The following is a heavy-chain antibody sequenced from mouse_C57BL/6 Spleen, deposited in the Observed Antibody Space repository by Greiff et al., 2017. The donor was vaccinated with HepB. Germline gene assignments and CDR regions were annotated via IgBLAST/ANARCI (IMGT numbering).Heavy chain of an antibody. CDR1: GFTFNTYA. CDR2: IRSKSSNYAT. J-gene: IGHJ3*01. Sequence: DVKLVESGGGLVQPKGSLKLSCAASGFTFNTYAMHWVRQAPGRGLEWVARIRSKSSNYATYYADSVKDRLTISREDSQSMLYLQMNNLKTEDTAVFYCGSDECYVGSVAYWGQGTLVTVSA. V-gene: IGHV10-3*01. CDR3: GSDECYVGSVAY. D-gene: IGHD1-1*01.